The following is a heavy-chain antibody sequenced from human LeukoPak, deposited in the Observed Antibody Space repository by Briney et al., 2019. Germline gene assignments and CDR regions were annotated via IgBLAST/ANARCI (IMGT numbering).Heavy chain of an antibody. CDR1: GFRFSTYD. CDR2: VGNSGDA. D-gene: IGHD1-26*01. Sequence: GGSLRLSCTASGFRFSTYDMHWVRQVTGKGLEWVAGVGNSGDASYPPSVKGRFIVSRENVEQSAHLEMNNVTAGDTAVYYCARAWGYGSYTRFDLWGQGILVVVS. CDR3: ARAWGYGSYTRFDL. V-gene: IGHV3-13*01. J-gene: IGHJ4*02.